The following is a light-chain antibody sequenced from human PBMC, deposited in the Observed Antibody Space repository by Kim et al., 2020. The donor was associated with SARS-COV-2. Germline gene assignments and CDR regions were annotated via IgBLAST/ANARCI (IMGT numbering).Light chain of an antibody. J-gene: IGLJ2*01. CDR2: QDS. V-gene: IGLV3-1*01. Sequence: SWSPGQTARITCSGDKLGDKYACWYQQKPGQSPVLVIYQDSKRPSGIPERFSGSNSGNTATLTISGTQAMDEADYYCQAWDSSTVVFGGGTQLTVL. CDR3: QAWDSSTVV. CDR1: KLGDKY.